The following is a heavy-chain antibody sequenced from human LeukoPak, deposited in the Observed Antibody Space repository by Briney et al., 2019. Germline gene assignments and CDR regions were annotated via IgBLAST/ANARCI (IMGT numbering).Heavy chain of an antibody. CDR2: NYYIGST. CDR3: ARVGSSSPHFDY. Sequence: SETLSLTCTVSGGSISSYYWSWIRQPPGKGLEWIGYNYYIGSTNYNPPLKSRVTISVDTSKNQFSLKLSSVTAADTAVYYCARVGSSSPHFDYWGQGTLVTVSS. V-gene: IGHV4-59*01. J-gene: IGHJ4*02. D-gene: IGHD6-6*01. CDR1: GGSISSYY.